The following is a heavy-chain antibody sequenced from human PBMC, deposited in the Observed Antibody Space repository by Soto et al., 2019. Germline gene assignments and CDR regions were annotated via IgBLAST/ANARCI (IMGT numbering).Heavy chain of an antibody. CDR2: ISTSGSTV. J-gene: IGHJ4*02. Sequence: GGSLRLSCAASRFTFSTYEMNWVRQAPGKGLEWVSYISTSGSTVYYADSMKGRFTISRDNTRNSLYLQMNSLRDEDTALYYCVRYCSTTLCNGVATRTFDYWGQGTLVTVSS. V-gene: IGHV3-48*03. CDR3: VRYCSTTLCNGVATRTFDY. CDR1: RFTFSTYE. D-gene: IGHD2-2*01.